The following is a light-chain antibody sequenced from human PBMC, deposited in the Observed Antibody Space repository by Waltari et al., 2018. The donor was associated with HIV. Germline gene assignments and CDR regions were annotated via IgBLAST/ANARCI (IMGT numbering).Light chain of an antibody. CDR1: TSDVGAYNY. J-gene: IGLJ1*01. Sequence: QSALTQPPSASGSPGQSVTLSCTGKTSDVGAYNYVSWYQQHPGKVPKVLIFEVTTRPSGISHRFSGSKSDNTASLTISGLQAEDEADYYCSSYATGNTYVFGTGTSVTVL. V-gene: IGLV2-8*01. CDR2: EVT. CDR3: SSYATGNTYV.